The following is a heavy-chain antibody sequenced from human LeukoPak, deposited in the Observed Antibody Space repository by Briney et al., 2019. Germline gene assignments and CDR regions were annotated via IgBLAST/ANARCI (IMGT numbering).Heavy chain of an antibody. Sequence: GRSLRLSCAASGFTFSSYGMHWVRQAPGKGLEWVAVISYDGSNKYYADSVKGRFTISRDNSKNTLYLQMNSLRAEDTAVYYCAKAPDDYVWGSYRYTEAYWGQGTLVTVSS. J-gene: IGHJ4*02. CDR2: ISYDGSNK. CDR3: AKAPDDYVWGSYRYTEAY. D-gene: IGHD3-16*02. CDR1: GFTFSSYG. V-gene: IGHV3-30*18.